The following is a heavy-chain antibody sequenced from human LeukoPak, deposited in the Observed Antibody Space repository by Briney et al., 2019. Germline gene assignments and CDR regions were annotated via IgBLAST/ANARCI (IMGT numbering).Heavy chain of an antibody. Sequence: ASVKVSCKASGYTFTSYGISWVRQAPGQGLEWMGIINPSGGSTSYAQKFQGRVTMTRDTSTSTVYMELSSLRSEDTAVYYCAGVYQLLSYYYGMDVWGQGTTVTVSS. CDR3: AGVYQLLSYYYGMDV. J-gene: IGHJ6*02. D-gene: IGHD2-2*01. CDR1: GYTFTSYG. CDR2: INPSGGST. V-gene: IGHV1-46*01.